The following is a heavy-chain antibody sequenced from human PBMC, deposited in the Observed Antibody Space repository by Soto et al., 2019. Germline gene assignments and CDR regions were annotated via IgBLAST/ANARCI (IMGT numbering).Heavy chain of an antibody. CDR1: GFTFSSYS. CDR3: AGPTAYRYNSYYYMDV. V-gene: IGHV3-21*01. CDR2: ISSSSSYI. J-gene: IGHJ6*03. Sequence: GGSLRLSCAASGFTFSSYSMNWVRQAPGKGLEWVSSISSSSSYIYYADSVKGRFTISRDNAKNSLYLQMNSLRAEDTAVYYCAGPTAYRYNSYYYMDVWGKGTTVTVSS. D-gene: IGHD1-1*01.